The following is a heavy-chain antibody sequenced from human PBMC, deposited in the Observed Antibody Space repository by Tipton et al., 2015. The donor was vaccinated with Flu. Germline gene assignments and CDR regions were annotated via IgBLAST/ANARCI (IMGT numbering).Heavy chain of an antibody. V-gene: IGHV4-30-2*01. CDR1: GDSIGGTYY. J-gene: IGHJ4*02. Sequence: TLSLTCSVSGDSIGGTYYWGWIRQPPGKGLEWIGYIYHSGSTYYNPSLKSRVTISVDRSKNQFSLKLSSVTAADTAVYYCARGGLLWFGELSPGYFDYWGQGTLVTVSS. CDR3: ARGGLLWFGELSPGYFDY. CDR2: IYHSGST. D-gene: IGHD3-10*01.